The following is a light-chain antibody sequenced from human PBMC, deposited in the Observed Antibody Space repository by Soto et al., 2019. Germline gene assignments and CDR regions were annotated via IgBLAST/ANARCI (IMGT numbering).Light chain of an antibody. CDR2: WAS. CDR1: QSVLYSSNNENY. V-gene: IGKV4-1*01. CDR3: QQYYTSPIT. Sequence: DIVMTQSPDSLAVSLGERATINCKSSQSVLYSSNNENYLAWYQQKPGQPPKLLIYWASTRESGVPDRFSDSGSGTDFTLTISSLQAEDVAVYYCQQYYTSPITIGPGTKVDI. J-gene: IGKJ3*01.